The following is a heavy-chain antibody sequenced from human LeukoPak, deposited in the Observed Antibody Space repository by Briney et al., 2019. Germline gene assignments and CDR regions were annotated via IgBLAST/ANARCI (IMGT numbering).Heavy chain of an antibody. CDR3: ARARAFYYYYYMDV. CDR2: ISSSGSTI. V-gene: IGHV3-48*03. CDR1: GFTFSSYE. D-gene: IGHD3-3*02. J-gene: IGHJ6*03. Sequence: GGSLRLSCAASGFTFSSYEMNWVRQAPGKGLEWVSYISSSGSTIYCADSVKGRFTISRDNAKNSLYLQMNSLRAEDTALYHCARARAFYYYYYMDVWGKGTTVTISS.